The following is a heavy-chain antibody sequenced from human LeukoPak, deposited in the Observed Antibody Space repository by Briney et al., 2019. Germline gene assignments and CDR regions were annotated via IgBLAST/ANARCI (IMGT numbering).Heavy chain of an antibody. CDR2: ISYDGSNK. V-gene: IGHV3-30*01. D-gene: IGHD3-22*01. Sequence: GGSLRLSCAASGFTFSSYAMHWVRQAPGKGLEWVAVISYDGSNKYYADSVKGRFTISRDNSKNTLYLQMNSLRAEDTAVYYCARGDYYDSSGPPLDYWGQGTLVTVSS. CDR1: GFTFSSYA. J-gene: IGHJ4*02. CDR3: ARGDYYDSSGPPLDY.